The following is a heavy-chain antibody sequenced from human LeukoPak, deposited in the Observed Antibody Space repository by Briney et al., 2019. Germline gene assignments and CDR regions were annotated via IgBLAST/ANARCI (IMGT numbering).Heavy chain of an antibody. J-gene: IGHJ4*02. CDR2: ISGDDGST. D-gene: IGHD3-22*01. CDR1: SSYG. CDR3: AKDISSGYYFDY. V-gene: IGHV3-23*01. Sequence: GGSLRLSCKVSSSYGLSWVRQAPGRGLEWISAISGDDGSTYHVDSVKGRFTISRDNSKNTLYLQMNSLRAEDTALYYCAKDISSGYYFDYWGQGTLVTVSS.